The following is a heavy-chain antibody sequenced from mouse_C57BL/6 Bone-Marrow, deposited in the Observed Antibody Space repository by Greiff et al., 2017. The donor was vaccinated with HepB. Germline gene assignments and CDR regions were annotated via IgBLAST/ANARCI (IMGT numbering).Heavy chain of an antibody. Sequence: EVKLEESGGDLVKPGGSLKLSCAASGFTFSSYGMSWVRQTPDKRLEWVATISSGGSYTYYPDSVKGRFTISRDNAKNTLYLQMSSLKSEDTAMYYCARRQIYSNSWFAYWGQGTLVTVSA. CDR1: GFTFSSYG. D-gene: IGHD2-5*01. CDR3: ARRQIYSNSWFAY. CDR2: ISSGGSYT. V-gene: IGHV5-6*02. J-gene: IGHJ3*01.